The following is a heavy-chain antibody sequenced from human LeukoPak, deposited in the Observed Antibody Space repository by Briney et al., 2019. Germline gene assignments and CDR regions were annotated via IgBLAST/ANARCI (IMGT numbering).Heavy chain of an antibody. CDR3: AGGSVDILTGYKEGWFDP. D-gene: IGHD3-9*01. Sequence: SETLSLTCTVSGGSISSYYWSWIRQPPGKGLEWIGYIYYSGSTNYDPSLKSRVTISVDTSKNQFSLKLSSVTAADTAVYYCAGGSVDILTGYKEGWFDPWGQGTLVTVSS. J-gene: IGHJ5*02. V-gene: IGHV4-59*01. CDR1: GGSISSYY. CDR2: IYYSGST.